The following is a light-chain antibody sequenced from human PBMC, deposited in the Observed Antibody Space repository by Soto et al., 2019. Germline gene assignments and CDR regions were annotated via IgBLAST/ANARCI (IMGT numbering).Light chain of an antibody. J-gene: IGLJ3*02. CDR2: EVS. V-gene: IGLV2-14*01. CDR1: SSDVGGYKY. Sequence: QSALTQPASVSGSPGQSITISCTGTSSDVGGYKYVSWYQQHPGKAPKLMIYEVSYRPSGVSNRFSGSKSDNTASLTISGLQAEDEADYYCSSYTSSSTWVFGGGTKLTVL. CDR3: SSYTSSSTWV.